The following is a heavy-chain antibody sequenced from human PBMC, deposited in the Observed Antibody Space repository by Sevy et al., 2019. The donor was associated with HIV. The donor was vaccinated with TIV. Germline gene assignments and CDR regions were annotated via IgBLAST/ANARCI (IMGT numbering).Heavy chain of an antibody. CDR3: ARSDTAMGLFDY. V-gene: IGHV4-59*01. CDR1: GGSISSYY. Sequence: SETLSLTCTVSGGSISSYYWSWIRQPPGKGLEWIGYIYYSGSTNYNPSLKSRVTISVDTSKNQFSLKLSSVTAADTAVYYCARSDTAMGLFDYWGKGTLVTVSS. D-gene: IGHD5-18*01. J-gene: IGHJ4*02. CDR2: IYYSGST.